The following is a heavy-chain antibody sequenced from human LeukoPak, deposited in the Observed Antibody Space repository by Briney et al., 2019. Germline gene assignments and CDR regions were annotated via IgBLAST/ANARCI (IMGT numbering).Heavy chain of an antibody. CDR1: GFTFTTFT. Sequence: GGSLRLSCAASGFTFTTFTMNWVRQAPGKGLEWVSSISTSNTFIYYADSVKGRFTISRDNANNSLYLQMNDLRVEDTAVYYCARDSGPLFDPWGHGTLVTVSS. CDR3: ARDSGPLFDP. V-gene: IGHV3-21*01. D-gene: IGHD7-27*01. CDR2: ISTSNTFI. J-gene: IGHJ5*02.